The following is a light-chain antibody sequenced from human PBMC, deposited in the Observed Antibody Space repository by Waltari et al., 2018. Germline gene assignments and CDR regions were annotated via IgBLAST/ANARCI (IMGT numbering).Light chain of an antibody. V-gene: IGLV2-11*01. Sequence: QSALTQPHSVSGSPGQSVTISCTGTSSDVGYYNFVSWYQHHPGKAPKLMIYDVTKRPSGVPDRFSGSKSGTSASLAISGLRSEDEALYYCATWDGSVNGDWVFGGGTKLTVL. J-gene: IGLJ3*02. CDR3: ATWDGSVNGDWV. CDR1: SSDVGYYNF. CDR2: DVT.